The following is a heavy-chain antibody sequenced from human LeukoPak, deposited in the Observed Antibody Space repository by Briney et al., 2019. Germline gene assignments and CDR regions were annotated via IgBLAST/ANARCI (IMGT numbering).Heavy chain of an antibody. CDR3: AREKQPRYYYGMDV. V-gene: IGHV3-21*01. J-gene: IGHJ6*04. Sequence: GGSLRLSCAASGFTFSSCTMNWVRQAPGKGLEWASSISNSSSYIYYAGSVKGRFTISRDNAKNSLYLQMNSLRAEDTAVYYCAREKQPRYYYGMDVWGKGTTVTVSS. CDR2: ISNSSSYI. CDR1: GFTFSSCT. D-gene: IGHD6-13*01.